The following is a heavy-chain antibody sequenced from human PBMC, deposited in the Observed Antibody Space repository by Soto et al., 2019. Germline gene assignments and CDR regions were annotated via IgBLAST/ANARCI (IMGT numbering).Heavy chain of an antibody. V-gene: IGHV5-51*01. D-gene: IGHD3-22*01. Sequence: HGESLKISCKGSGYSFTSYWIGWVRQMPGKGLEWMGIIYPGDSDTRYSPSFQGQVTISADKSISTAYLQWSSLKASDTAMYYCARRPTYYYDSSGYYYVTYFDYWGQGTLVTVSS. CDR3: ARRPTYYYDSSGYYYVTYFDY. CDR1: GYSFTSYW. CDR2: IYPGDSDT. J-gene: IGHJ4*02.